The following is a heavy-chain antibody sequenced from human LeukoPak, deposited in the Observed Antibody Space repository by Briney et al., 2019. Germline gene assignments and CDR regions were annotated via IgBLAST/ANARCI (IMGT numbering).Heavy chain of an antibody. CDR1: GFIFNSYW. J-gene: IGHJ4*02. CDR3: ARGWASSRRKAFDI. V-gene: IGHV3-7*03. CDR2: VDQDGSEK. D-gene: IGHD3-9*01. Sequence: GGSLRLSCAASGFIFNSYWMNWLRQAPGKGLEWVANVDQDGSEKYYVGSVKGRFTISRDNTKNSLYLQMNSLRVEDTAVYYCARGWASSRRKAFDIWGQGTLVTVSS.